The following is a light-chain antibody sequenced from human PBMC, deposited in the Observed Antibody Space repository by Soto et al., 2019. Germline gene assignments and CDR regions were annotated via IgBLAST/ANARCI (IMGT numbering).Light chain of an antibody. Sequence: QSVLTQPPSVAGAPGQRVTISCTGSSSNIAAGYDVHWYQQLPGTAPKLLIYRNSNRPSGVPDRFSGSKSGTSASLAITGLQAEDEADYYCQSYDSSLSGVVFGGGTKLTVL. CDR1: SSNIAAGYD. V-gene: IGLV1-40*01. CDR3: QSYDSSLSGVV. J-gene: IGLJ2*01. CDR2: RNS.